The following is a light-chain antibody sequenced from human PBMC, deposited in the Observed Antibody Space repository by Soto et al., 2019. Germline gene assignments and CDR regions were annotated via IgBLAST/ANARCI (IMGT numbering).Light chain of an antibody. V-gene: IGKV3-20*01. CDR3: QQYGSSPWT. J-gene: IGKJ1*01. Sequence: EIVFTQSPGTLSLSPGERATLSCRASQSVSSSYLAWYQQKPGQAPRLLIYGASSRATGIPDRFSGSGSGTDLTITISRLEPEDFEVYYCQQYGSSPWTFGQGTKVDIK. CDR2: GAS. CDR1: QSVSSSY.